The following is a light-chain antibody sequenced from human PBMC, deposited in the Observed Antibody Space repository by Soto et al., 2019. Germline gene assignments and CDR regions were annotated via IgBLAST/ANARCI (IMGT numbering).Light chain of an antibody. CDR3: QQYDSFSVT. V-gene: IGKV3-11*01. CDR2: DAS. CDR1: QSVNTY. Sequence: EIELTQSPATLSLSPGERATLSCRASQSVNTYLAWYQQKPGQAPRLLIYDASNRATGIPARFSGSGSGTDFTLTISSLEPEDFAVYYCQQYDSFSVTFGQGTKVEIK. J-gene: IGKJ1*01.